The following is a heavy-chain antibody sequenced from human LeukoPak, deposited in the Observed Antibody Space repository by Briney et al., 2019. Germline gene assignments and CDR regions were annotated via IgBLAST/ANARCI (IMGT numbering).Heavy chain of an antibody. D-gene: IGHD3-9*01. Sequence: ASVKVSCKASGGTFSSYAISWVRQAPGQGLEWMGRIIPIFGTANYAQKFQGRVTITTDESTSTAYMELCSLRSEDTAVYYCARDVLRYFDWLPHDAFDIWGQGTMVTVSS. V-gene: IGHV1-69*05. CDR1: GGTFSSYA. J-gene: IGHJ3*02. CDR3: ARDVLRYFDWLPHDAFDI. CDR2: IIPIFGTA.